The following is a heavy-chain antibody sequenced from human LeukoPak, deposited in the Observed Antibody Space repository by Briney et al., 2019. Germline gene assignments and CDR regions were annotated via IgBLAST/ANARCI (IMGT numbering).Heavy chain of an antibody. CDR1: GFTFSIYS. J-gene: IGHJ4*02. Sequence: GGPLRLSCAASGFTFSIYSMNWVRQAPGKGLEWLSSITSSSNYIYYADSVKGRFTISRDNVQNSLYLQMNSLRAEDTAMYYCARDRGYFDNWGQGTLVTVSS. CDR2: ITSSSNYI. V-gene: IGHV3-21*01. CDR3: ARDRGYFDN.